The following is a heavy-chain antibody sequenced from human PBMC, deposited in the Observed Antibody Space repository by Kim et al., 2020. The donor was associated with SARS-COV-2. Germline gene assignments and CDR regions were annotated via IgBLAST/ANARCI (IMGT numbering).Heavy chain of an antibody. CDR2: IYYSGST. CDR1: GGSISSYY. J-gene: IGHJ4*02. CDR3: ARERRYCSGGSCYPPRYFDY. V-gene: IGHV4-59*01. Sequence: SETLSLTCTVSGGSISSYYWSWIRQPPGKGLEWIGYIYYSGSTNYNPSLKSRVTISVDTSKNQFSLKLSSVTAADTAVYYCARERRYCSGGSCYPPRYFDYWGQGTLVTVSS. D-gene: IGHD2-15*01.